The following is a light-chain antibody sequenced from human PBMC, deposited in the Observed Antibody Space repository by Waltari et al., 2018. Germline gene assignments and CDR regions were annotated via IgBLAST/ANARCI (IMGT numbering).Light chain of an antibody. J-gene: IGLJ2*01. V-gene: IGLV1-47*01. CDR1: NSNIGSNY. Sequence: QSVVTQPPSASGTPGQRVTISCSGSNSNIGSNYVYWYQQLPGKAPKLLIYRDNQRPAGVPDRFSASTSCTTASLAISGLRSEDEAGYYCAAWDDRLSGQLFGGGTNLAVL. CDR3: AAWDDRLSGQL. CDR2: RDN.